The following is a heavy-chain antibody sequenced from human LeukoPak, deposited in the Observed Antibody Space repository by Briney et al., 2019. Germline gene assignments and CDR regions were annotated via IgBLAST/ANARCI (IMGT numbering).Heavy chain of an antibody. J-gene: IGHJ4*02. CDR1: GFTFSSYV. V-gene: IGHV3-23*01. Sequence: GGSLRLSCAASGFTFSSYVMSWVRQAPGKGLEWVSAISGSGGSTYYVDSVKGRFTISRDNSKNTLYLQMNSLRAEDTAVYYCAKPPPYYYAGRIAYWGQGTLVTVSS. CDR2: ISGSGGST. CDR3: AKPPPYYYAGRIAY. D-gene: IGHD3-22*01.